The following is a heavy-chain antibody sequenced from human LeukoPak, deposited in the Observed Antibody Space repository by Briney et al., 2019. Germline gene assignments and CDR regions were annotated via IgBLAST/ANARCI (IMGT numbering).Heavy chain of an antibody. CDR1: GFTFSNYW. J-gene: IGHJ5*02. D-gene: IGHD3-22*01. Sequence: EGSLRLSCAASGFTFSNYWMSWVRQAPGKGLEWVANIKEDGSVKYYVDSVKGRFTISRDNAKNTVYLQMNSLRAEDTAVYYCARVLSGSWDWFDPWGQGTLVTVSS. V-gene: IGHV3-7*01. CDR2: IKEDGSVK. CDR3: ARVLSGSWDWFDP.